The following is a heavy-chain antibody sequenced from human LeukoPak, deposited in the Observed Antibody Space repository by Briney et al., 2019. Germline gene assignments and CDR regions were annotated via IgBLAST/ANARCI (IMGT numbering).Heavy chain of an antibody. V-gene: IGHV3-7*04. CDR1: GFTFSTYW. D-gene: IGHD2-15*01. CDR3: ARGDECCGDY. J-gene: IGHJ4*02. Sequence: PGGSLRLSCVASGFTFSTYWMSSVRQAAGKGLRWVANIQEDGNEKYYVDSVKGRFTISRDNAKNSLYLQMNSLRAEHTAVYYCARGDECCGDYWGQGTLVTVSS. CDR2: IQEDGNEK.